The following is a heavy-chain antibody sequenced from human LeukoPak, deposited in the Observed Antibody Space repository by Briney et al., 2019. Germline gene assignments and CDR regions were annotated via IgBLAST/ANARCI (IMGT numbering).Heavy chain of an antibody. CDR2: ISYDGSIK. V-gene: IGHV3-30-3*01. Sequence: GSLRLSCAASGFTFSSYAMHWVRQAPGKGLDWVAIISYDGSIKYYADSVKGRFIISRDNSKNTLYLQMNSLRPEDTSVYYCAREVHPPESYQAWGYYYYYGMDVWGQGTTVTVSS. CDR3: AREVHPPESYQAWGYYYYYGMDV. J-gene: IGHJ6*02. CDR1: GFTFSSYA. D-gene: IGHD1-26*01.